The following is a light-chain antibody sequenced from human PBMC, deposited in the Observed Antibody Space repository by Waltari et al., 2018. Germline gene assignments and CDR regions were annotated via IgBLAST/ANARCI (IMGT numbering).Light chain of an antibody. CDR2: AAS. CDR3: QQSYSTPGT. Sequence: DIQMTQSPSSLSASVGDRVTITCRASQSISSYLNWYQQKPGKAPKLLICAASSLQSGVPSRFSGSGSGTEFTLTISSLQPEDFATYYCQQSYSTPGTFGQGTKVEIK. J-gene: IGKJ1*01. V-gene: IGKV1-39*01. CDR1: QSISSY.